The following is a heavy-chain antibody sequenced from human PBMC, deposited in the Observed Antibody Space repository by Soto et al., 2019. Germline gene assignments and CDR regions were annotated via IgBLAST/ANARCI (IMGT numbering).Heavy chain of an antibody. Sequence: GGSLRLSCAVSGFTFSSYAMSWVRQAPGKGLEWVSAISGSGISKYYADSVKGRFTISRDTSKNTLYLQMNSLRAEDAAVYYCAKSPGSGWAYYYYGMAVWGQGTTVTVSS. CDR3: AKSPGSGWAYYYYGMAV. D-gene: IGHD6-19*01. CDR1: GFTFSSYA. J-gene: IGHJ6*02. CDR2: ISGSGISK. V-gene: IGHV3-23*01.